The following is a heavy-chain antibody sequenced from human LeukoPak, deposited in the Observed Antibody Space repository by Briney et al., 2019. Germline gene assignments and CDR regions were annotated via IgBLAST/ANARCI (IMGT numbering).Heavy chain of an antibody. D-gene: IGHD3-10*01. CDR1: GYTLTELS. V-gene: IGHV1-24*01. CDR2: FDPEDGET. Sequence: PKASVKVSCKVSGYTLTELSMHWVRQAPGKGLEWMGGFDPEDGETIYAQKFQGRVTMTEDTSTSTAYMELRSLRSDDTAVYYCARDSGYGSGSYYNDYYYYGMDVWGQGTTVTVSS. CDR3: ARDSGYGSGSYYNDYYYYGMDV. J-gene: IGHJ6*02.